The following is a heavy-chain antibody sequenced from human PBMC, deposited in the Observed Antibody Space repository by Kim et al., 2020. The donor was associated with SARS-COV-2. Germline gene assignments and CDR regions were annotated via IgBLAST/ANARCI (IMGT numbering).Heavy chain of an antibody. CDR2: IDPSDSST. CDR3: ASMGMIVAGSGGY. Sequence: GESLKISCQASGYTFINYWINWVRHTPGKGLEWMGKIDPSDSSTHYSPSFQGHVIMSVDASISTAYLEWSGLKASDTGTYFCASMGMIVAGSGGYWGQGTLVTVSS. J-gene: IGHJ4*02. V-gene: IGHV5-10-1*01. D-gene: IGHD3-22*01. CDR1: GYTFINYW.